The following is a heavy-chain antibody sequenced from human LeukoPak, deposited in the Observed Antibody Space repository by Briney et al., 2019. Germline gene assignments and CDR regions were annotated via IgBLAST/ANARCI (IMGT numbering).Heavy chain of an antibody. Sequence: SETLSLTCTGSGGSIRYYFWSWIRQPPGKGLEWIGCIYTSGRTNYNPSLKGRVTISVDTSKNQFSLNLSAVTAADTAVYYCARGVLHDSSGYPFDYWGRGTLVTVSS. D-gene: IGHD3-22*01. CDR2: IYTSGRT. CDR1: GGSIRYYF. V-gene: IGHV4-4*09. CDR3: ARGVLHDSSGYPFDY. J-gene: IGHJ4*02.